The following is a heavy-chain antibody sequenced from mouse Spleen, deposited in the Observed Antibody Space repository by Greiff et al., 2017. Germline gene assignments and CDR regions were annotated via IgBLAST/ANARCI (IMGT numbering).Heavy chain of an antibody. V-gene: IGHV2-2*01. CDR3: ARNDYDYAMDY. D-gene: IGHD2-4*01. CDR2: IWSGGGT. J-gene: IGHJ4*01. Sequence: VKVVESGPGLVQPSQSLSITCTVSGFSLTSYGVHWVRQSPGKGLEWLGVIWSGGGTDYNAAFISRLSISKDNSKSQVFFKMNSLQADDTAIYYCARNDYDYAMDYWGQGTSVTVSS. CDR1: GFSLTSYG.